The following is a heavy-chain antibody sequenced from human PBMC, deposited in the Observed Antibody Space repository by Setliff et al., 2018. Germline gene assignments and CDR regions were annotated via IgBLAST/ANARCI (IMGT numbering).Heavy chain of an antibody. CDR2: IIPDNGKT. Sequence: VKVSCKSSGYTFTTYAMHWLRQAPGQRLEWMGWIIPDNGKTEYSEEFQDRVTFTTDTSATTAYMDLRSLRSDDMAVYYCARGYCDGIGCPAPLYYFDSWGQGTLGTVSS. D-gene: IGHD2-21*01. CDR1: GYTFTTYA. V-gene: IGHV1-3*03. J-gene: IGHJ4*02. CDR3: ARGYCDGIGCPAPLYYFDS.